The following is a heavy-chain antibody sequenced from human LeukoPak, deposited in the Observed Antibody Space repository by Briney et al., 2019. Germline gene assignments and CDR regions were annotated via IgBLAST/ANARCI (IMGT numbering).Heavy chain of an antibody. J-gene: IGHJ4*02. D-gene: IGHD3-3*01. CDR2: IYYSGST. CDR3: GRHSSLGSGYYY. CDR1: GGSISSSSHY. V-gene: IGHV4-39*01. Sequence: PSETLSLTCSVSGGSISSSSHYWGWIRQPPGKGLEWIGSIYYSGSTYYNPSLKSRVTISVDTSKNQFSLKLTSVTAADTAVHYCGRHSSLGSGYYYWGQGTLVTVSS.